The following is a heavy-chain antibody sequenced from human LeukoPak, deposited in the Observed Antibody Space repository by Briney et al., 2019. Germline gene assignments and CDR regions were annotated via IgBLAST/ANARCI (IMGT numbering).Heavy chain of an antibody. Sequence: GGSLRLSCAASGFTFSSYSMNWVRQAPGKGLEWVSAISGSGDSTYYADSVTGRFTISRDNSKNTLYLQMNSLRVEDTAVYYCAKKGLMVRGVIGYYFDYWGQGALVTVSS. CDR3: AKKGLMVRGVIGYYFDY. D-gene: IGHD3-10*01. V-gene: IGHV3-23*01. CDR1: GFTFSSYS. J-gene: IGHJ4*02. CDR2: ISGSGDST.